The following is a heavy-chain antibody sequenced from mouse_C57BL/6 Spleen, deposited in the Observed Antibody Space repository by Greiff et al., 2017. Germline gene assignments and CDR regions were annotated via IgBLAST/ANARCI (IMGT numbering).Heavy chain of an antibody. D-gene: IGHD2-14*01. CDR2: IDPTDSYT. CDR1: GYTFTSYW. Sequence: QVQLQQPGAELVMPGASVKLSCKASGYTFTSYWMHWVKQRPGQGLEWIGEIDPTDSYTNYNQKFKGKSTFTVDKSSSTASMQLSSLPSEDSAFYYCARSGGNYPDYWGQGTTLTVSS. V-gene: IGHV1-69*01. J-gene: IGHJ2*01. CDR3: ARSGGNYPDY.